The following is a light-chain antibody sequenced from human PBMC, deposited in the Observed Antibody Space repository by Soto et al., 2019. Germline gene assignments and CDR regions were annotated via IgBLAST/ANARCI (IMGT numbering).Light chain of an antibody. J-gene: IGKJ4*01. Sequence: DIQMTQSPSSLSASLGDRVTITCRASQGIGVYLAWFQQKPGNVPKLLIYAASTLQSGVPSRFSGSRSGTDFNLTISSLQPEDVATYYCQKYNSAPLTFGGGTKVEIK. CDR2: AAS. CDR1: QGIGVY. CDR3: QKYNSAPLT. V-gene: IGKV1-27*01.